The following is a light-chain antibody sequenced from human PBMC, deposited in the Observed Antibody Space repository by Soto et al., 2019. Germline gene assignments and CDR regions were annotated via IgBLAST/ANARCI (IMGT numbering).Light chain of an antibody. Sequence: DVVMTQSPLSLPVIIGQPASISCSSNQSLVHSDGIAYFSWFQQRPGRSPRRLIYKVSNRDSGVPARVSGSGAGTDFALKSSRVEAGDVGVYYCMQGTHWPITFGQGTRLEIK. CDR1: QSLVHSDGIAY. J-gene: IGKJ5*01. CDR3: MQGTHWPIT. V-gene: IGKV2-30*02. CDR2: KVS.